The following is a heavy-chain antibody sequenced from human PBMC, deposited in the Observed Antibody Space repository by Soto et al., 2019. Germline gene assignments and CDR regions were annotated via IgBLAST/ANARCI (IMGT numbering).Heavy chain of an antibody. J-gene: IGHJ6*02. V-gene: IGHV1-69*13. CDR1: GGTFSSYA. Sequence: SVKVSCKASGGTFSSYAISWVRQAPGQGLEWMGGIIPIFGTANYAQKFQGRVTITADESTSTAYMELSSLRSEDTAVYYCAVLLWFGESDYYYYGMDVWGQGTTVTVSS. CDR2: IIPIFGTA. CDR3: AVLLWFGESDYYYYGMDV. D-gene: IGHD3-10*01.